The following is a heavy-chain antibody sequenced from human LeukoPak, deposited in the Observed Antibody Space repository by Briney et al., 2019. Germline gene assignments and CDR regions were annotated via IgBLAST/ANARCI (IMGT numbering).Heavy chain of an antibody. CDR1: GFTFSSHW. CDR2: IKQDGSEK. CDR3: ARVDYYGSGSYFPSAFDI. Sequence: GGSLRLSCAASGFTFSSHWMAWVRQAPGKGLEWVANIKQDGSEKYYVDSVKGRFTISRDNAKNSLYLQMNSLRAKDTAVYYCARVDYYGSGSYFPSAFDIWGQGTMVTISS. J-gene: IGHJ3*02. D-gene: IGHD3-10*01. V-gene: IGHV3-7*01.